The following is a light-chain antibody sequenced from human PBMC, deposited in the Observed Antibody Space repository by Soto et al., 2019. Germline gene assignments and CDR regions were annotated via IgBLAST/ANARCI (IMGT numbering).Light chain of an antibody. V-gene: IGKV3-11*01. Sequence: EIALTQSPATLSLSPGERATLSCRASQSISRYLAWYQQKPGQAPSLLIYDASNGATGIPARFSGSGSGTDFPLTISMLEPEYVAVYYCQQRGNWPSFGGGTKVEIK. J-gene: IGKJ4*01. CDR2: DAS. CDR3: QQRGNWPS. CDR1: QSISRY.